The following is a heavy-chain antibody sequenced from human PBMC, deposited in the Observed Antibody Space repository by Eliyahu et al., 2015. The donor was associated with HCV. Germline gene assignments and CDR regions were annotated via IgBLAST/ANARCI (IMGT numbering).Heavy chain of an antibody. V-gene: IGHV3-15*01. J-gene: IGHJ5*02. Sequence: VESXGGXVTAVGSLKLXCAAXGFIFNEAYMTWVRQTPTQGLEWVGRIKNELDDAVVDYAAFVRGRFTISRDDSKNTLYLEMTNLAIADTGVYYCATGEFQDPWGQGTLVTVTS. D-gene: IGHD2-21*01. CDR3: ATGEFQDP. CDR2: IKNELDDAVV. CDR1: GFIFNEAY.